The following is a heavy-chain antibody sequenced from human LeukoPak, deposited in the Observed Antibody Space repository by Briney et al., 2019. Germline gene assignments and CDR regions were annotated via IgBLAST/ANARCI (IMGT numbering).Heavy chain of an antibody. CDR1: GFTFGDYA. Sequence: GGSLRLPCTASGFTFGDYAMNWVRQAPGKGLEWVGFIRSNAYGGTTEYAASVKGRFTISRDDSKSLAYLQMNSLKTEDTALYYCTIGGYSYANWFDLWGQGTLVTVSS. V-gene: IGHV3-49*04. D-gene: IGHD5-18*01. CDR2: IRSNAYGGTT. J-gene: IGHJ5*02. CDR3: TIGGYSYANWFDL.